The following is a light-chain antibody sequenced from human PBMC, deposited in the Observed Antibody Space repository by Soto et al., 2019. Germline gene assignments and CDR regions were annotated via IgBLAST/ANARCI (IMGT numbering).Light chain of an antibody. J-gene: IGLJ7*01. V-gene: IGLV2-14*01. Sequence: QSVLTQRASVSGSPGQSITISCTGTSSDVGGYNYVSWYQQHPGKARKLMIYEVSNRPPGVSNRFSGSKSGSTASLTISGLQAEDEADYYCSSYTSSSALFGGGTQLTVL. CDR3: SSYTSSSAL. CDR2: EVS. CDR1: SSDVGGYNY.